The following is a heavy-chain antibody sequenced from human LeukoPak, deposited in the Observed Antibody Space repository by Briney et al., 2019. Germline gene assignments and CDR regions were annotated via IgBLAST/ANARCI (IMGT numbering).Heavy chain of an antibody. CDR1: GFTFSSYG. Sequence: GGSLRLSCAASGFTFSSYGMHWVRQAPGKGLEWVALISYDGSNKYYADSVKGRFTISRDNSKNTLYLQMNSLRAEDTAVYYCAKDMRGTGTAPYWYFDLWGRGTLVTVSS. CDR2: ISYDGSNK. J-gene: IGHJ2*01. V-gene: IGHV3-30*18. CDR3: AKDMRGTGTAPYWYFDL. D-gene: IGHD2-8*02.